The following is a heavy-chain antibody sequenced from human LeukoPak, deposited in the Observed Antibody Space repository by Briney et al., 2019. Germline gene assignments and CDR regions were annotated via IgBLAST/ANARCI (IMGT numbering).Heavy chain of an antibody. Sequence: GGSLRLSCAASGFTFRNASMSWVRQAPGKGLEWVGRIKSKTDGGTTDYAAPVKGRFTISRDDSKNTLYLQMNSLTTEDTTVYFCAHRDTTMVRVDYWGQGTLVTVSS. J-gene: IGHJ4*02. CDR3: AHRDTTMVRVDY. CDR1: GFTFRNAS. D-gene: IGHD5-18*01. CDR2: IKSKTDGGTT. V-gene: IGHV3-15*01.